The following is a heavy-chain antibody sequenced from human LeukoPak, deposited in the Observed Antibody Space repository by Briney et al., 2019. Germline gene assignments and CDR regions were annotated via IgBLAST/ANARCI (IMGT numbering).Heavy chain of an antibody. CDR3: AKPAISSRGWYYDY. CDR1: GFTFTSYW. V-gene: IGHV3-74*01. D-gene: IGHD6-19*01. Sequence: GGSLRLSCAASGFTFTSYWMHWVRQAPGKGLVWVSRINSDGSITNYADSVKGRFTISRDNSKNTLYLQMNSLRAEDTAVYYCAKPAISSRGWYYDYWGQGTLVTVSS. CDR2: INSDGSIT. J-gene: IGHJ4*02.